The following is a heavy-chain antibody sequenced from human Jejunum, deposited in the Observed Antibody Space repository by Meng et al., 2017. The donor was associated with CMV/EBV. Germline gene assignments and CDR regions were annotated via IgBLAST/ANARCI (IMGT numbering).Heavy chain of an antibody. CDR2: IKPDGSEI. V-gene: IGHV3-7*01. CDR3: ASGNDFNI. Sequence: SVSDSGFTFSIHWMSWVRQPPGKGPEWVASIKPDGSEIQYVGSLRGRFTVSRDNARKSLFLQMNSLTAEDTAVYYCASGNDFNIWGQGTLVTVSS. CDR1: GFTFSIHW. J-gene: IGHJ3*02. D-gene: IGHD1-1*01.